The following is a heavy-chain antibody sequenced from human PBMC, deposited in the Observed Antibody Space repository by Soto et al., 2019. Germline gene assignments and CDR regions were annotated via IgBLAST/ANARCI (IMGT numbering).Heavy chain of an antibody. D-gene: IGHD6-19*01. J-gene: IGHJ4*02. CDR1: GFTFSSYG. CDR2: IWYDGSNK. CDR3: ARDRIAVAGPFHFDY. V-gene: IGHV3-33*01. Sequence: GGSLRLSCAASGFTFSSYGMHWVRQAPGKGLEWVAVIWYDGSNKYYADSVKGRFTISRDNSKNTLYLQMNSLRAEDTAVYYCARDRIAVAGPFHFDYWGQGTLVTVSS.